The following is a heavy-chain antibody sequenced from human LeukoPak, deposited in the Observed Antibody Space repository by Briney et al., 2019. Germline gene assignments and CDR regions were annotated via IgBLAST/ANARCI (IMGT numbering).Heavy chain of an antibody. D-gene: IGHD5-18*01. J-gene: IGHJ6*04. Sequence: SETLSLTCTVSGGSISYYYSSWIRQPAGKGLEWIGRIYTSGSTNYNPSLKSRVTISVDKSKNQFSLKLSSVTAADTAVYYCARGRYSYPFGGDVWGKGTTVTVSS. V-gene: IGHV4-4*07. CDR1: GGSISYYY. CDR3: ARGRYSYPFGGDV. CDR2: IYTSGST.